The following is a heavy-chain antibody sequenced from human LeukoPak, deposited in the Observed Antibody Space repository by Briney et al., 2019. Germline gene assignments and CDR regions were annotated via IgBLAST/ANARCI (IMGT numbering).Heavy chain of an antibody. J-gene: IGHJ5*02. CDR1: GFTFSSYS. CDR2: ISSSSSYI. CDR3: ARDRIAVVSRWFDP. D-gene: IGHD6-19*01. Sequence: AGGSLRLSCAASGFTFSSYSMNWVRQAPGKGLEWVSSISSSSSYIYYADSVKGRFTISRDNAKNSLYLQMNSLRAEDTAVYDCARDRIAVVSRWFDPWGQGTLVTVSS. V-gene: IGHV3-21*01.